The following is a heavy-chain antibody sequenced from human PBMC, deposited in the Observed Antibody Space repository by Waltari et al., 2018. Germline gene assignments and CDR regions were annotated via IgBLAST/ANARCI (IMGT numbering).Heavy chain of an antibody. CDR1: GDSINNYY. CDR3: ARSYDFWSGYPLDH. D-gene: IGHD3-3*01. V-gene: IGHV4-59*01. J-gene: IGHJ4*02. Sequence: QVQLQESGPGLVKPSETLSLTCSVSGDSINNYYWNWIRQPPGKQLEWIGYIACNGRTHYNPPLKSRVTISVDTSQTQFPLKLRSVTAADTAVYYCARSYDFWSGYPLDHWGQGTLVTVSS. CDR2: IACNGRT.